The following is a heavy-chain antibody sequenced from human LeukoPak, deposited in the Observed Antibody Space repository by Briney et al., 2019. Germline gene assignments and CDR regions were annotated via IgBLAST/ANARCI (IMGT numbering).Heavy chain of an antibody. CDR3: ARGTPKVVVTPFDY. CDR1: GGSISSSSYY. Sequence: SETLSLTCTVSGGSISSSSYYWGWIRQPPGKGLEWIGSIYYSGSTYYNPSLKSRVTISVDTSKNQFSLKLSSVTAADTAVYYCARGTPKVVVTPFDYWGQGTLVTVSS. CDR2: IYYSGST. D-gene: IGHD3-22*01. V-gene: IGHV4-39*01. J-gene: IGHJ4*02.